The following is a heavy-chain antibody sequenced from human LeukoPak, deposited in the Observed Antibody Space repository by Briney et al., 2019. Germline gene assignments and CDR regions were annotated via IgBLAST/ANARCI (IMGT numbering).Heavy chain of an antibody. V-gene: IGHV1-69*06. J-gene: IGHJ4*02. CDR3: ARVREAVAGTGFDY. D-gene: IGHD6-19*01. CDR1: GGTFRRDA. CDR2: IIPIFGTV. Sequence: SVKVSCKASGGTFRRDAISWVRQAPGQGLEWMGGIIPIFGTVNYAQKFQGRVTITADKSTSTAYMELSSLRSEDTAVYYCARVREAVAGTGFDYWGQGTLVTVSS.